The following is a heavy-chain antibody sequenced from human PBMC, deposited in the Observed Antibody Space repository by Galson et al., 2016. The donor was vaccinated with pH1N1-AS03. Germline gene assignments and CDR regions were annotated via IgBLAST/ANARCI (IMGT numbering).Heavy chain of an antibody. CDR2: IYHSGST. CDR3: ARDTGGWYFDL. V-gene: IGHV4-59*01. Sequence: LSLTCSVFGSTTILFYWNWIRQPPGKGLEWIGFIYHSGSTNYNPSLKSRVTISIDTSKNQFSLKLSSVTAADTAVYYCARDTGGWYFDLWGRGTLVTVSS. J-gene: IGHJ2*01. CDR1: GSTTILFY. D-gene: IGHD1-1*01.